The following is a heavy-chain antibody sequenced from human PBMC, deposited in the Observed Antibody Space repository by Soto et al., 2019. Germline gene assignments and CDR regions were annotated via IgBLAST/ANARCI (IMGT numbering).Heavy chain of an antibody. CDR1: GFTFSSYA. Sequence: GGSLRLSCAASGFTFSSYAMHWVRQAPGKGLEWVSGISWNSGSIGYADSVKGRFTISRDNAKNSLYLQMNSLRAEDTALYYCAKDSSSSGLGDAFDIWGQGTMVTVS. D-gene: IGHD6-6*01. V-gene: IGHV3-9*01. CDR2: ISWNSGSI. J-gene: IGHJ3*02. CDR3: AKDSSSSGLGDAFDI.